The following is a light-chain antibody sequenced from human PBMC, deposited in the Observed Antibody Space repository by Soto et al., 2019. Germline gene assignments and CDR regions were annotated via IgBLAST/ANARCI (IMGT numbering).Light chain of an antibody. J-gene: IGLJ1*01. Sequence: QSVLTQPRSVSGSPGQSVTMSCTGTSSDVGGYDYVSWYQQHPGKAPKLVIYDVTKRPSGVPDRFSGSKSGNTASLTISGLQAEDEADYYCCSYAGTYTNYVFGTGTKLTVL. CDR3: CSYAGTYTNYV. V-gene: IGLV2-11*01. CDR2: DVT. CDR1: SSDVGGYDY.